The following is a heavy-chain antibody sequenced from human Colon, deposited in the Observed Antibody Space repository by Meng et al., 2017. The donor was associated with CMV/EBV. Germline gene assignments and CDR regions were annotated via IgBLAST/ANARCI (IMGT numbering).Heavy chain of an antibody. V-gene: IGHV3-15*05. D-gene: IGHD2-21*01. Sequence: GESLKISCAVSGFTFTDAWINWVRQTPGKGLEWVGRSRSKSEKWRIEYAVPVRDRFIISRDNSRSMVFPQMYSLTTEDTGVYYCAPDVPQPLAQIDYWGPGTLVTVSS. J-gene: IGHJ4*02. CDR1: GFTFTDAW. CDR2: SRSKSEKWRI. CDR3: APDVPQPLAQIDY.